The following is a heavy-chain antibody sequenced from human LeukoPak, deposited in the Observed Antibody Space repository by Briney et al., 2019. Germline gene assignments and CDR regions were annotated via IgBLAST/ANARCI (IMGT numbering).Heavy chain of an antibody. CDR3: ARRGGSGTYYMY. D-gene: IGHD3-10*01. CDR2: ISGSGGST. V-gene: IGHV3-23*01. J-gene: IGHJ4*02. Sequence: GSLRLSCAASGFTFSSYAMSWVRQAPGKGLEWVSAISGSGGSTYYADSVRGRFTISRDNSKNTLYLQMNSLRAEDTAVYYSARRGGSGTYYMYWAQGTLVTVSS. CDR1: GFTFSSYA.